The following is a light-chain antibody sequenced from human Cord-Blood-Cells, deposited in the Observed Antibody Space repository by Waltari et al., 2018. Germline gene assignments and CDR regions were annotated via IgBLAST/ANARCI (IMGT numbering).Light chain of an antibody. Sequence: QSALTQPASVSGSPGQSXXXSCTGTSXXXGSXXXVPWTQPHPAKATKLMIYECSKRPSVVSNRFSGSKSGNTASLTISGLQAEDEADYYCCSYAGSSTWVFGGGTKLTVX. V-gene: IGLV2-23*01. CDR1: SXXXGSXXX. J-gene: IGLJ3*02. CDR2: ECS. CDR3: CSYAGSSTWV.